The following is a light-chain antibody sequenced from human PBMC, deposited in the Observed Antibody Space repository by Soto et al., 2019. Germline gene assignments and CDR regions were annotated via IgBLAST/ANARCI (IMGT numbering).Light chain of an antibody. CDR2: DVT. CDR1: SSDVGAYNY. Sequence: QSALTQPRSVSGSPGQSVTISCTGTSSDVGAYNYVSWYRQHPGKAPKLIIYDVTKRPSGVPDGFSGSKSGNTASLTISGLQAEDEADYYCCSYAGSYTYVFGTGTKVTVL. CDR3: CSYAGSYTYV. V-gene: IGLV2-11*01. J-gene: IGLJ1*01.